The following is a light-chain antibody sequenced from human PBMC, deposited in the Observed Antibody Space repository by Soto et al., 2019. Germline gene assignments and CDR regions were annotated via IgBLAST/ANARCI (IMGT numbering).Light chain of an antibody. Sequence: EIVLTQSPGTLSLSPGERATLSCRASQRVSSSYLSWYQKTPGQAPRLLIYGASTRATGLPDRFSGSGSGTDFTLTISRLEPEDFAVYFCQRYGSSPPFTFGQGTKVEI. CDR2: GAS. CDR1: QRVSSSY. V-gene: IGKV3-20*01. J-gene: IGKJ2*01. CDR3: QRYGSSPPFT.